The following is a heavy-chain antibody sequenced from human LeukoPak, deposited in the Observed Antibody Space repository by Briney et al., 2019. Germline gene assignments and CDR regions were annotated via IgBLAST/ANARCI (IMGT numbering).Heavy chain of an antibody. Sequence: SETLSLTCTVSGYSISSGYYWGWIRQPPGKGLEWIGSIYHSGSTYYNPSLKSRVTISVDTSKNQFSLELSSVTAADTAVYYCASPGSLKTNAFDIWGQGTMVTVSS. D-gene: IGHD1-14*01. V-gene: IGHV4-38-2*02. J-gene: IGHJ3*02. CDR3: ASPGSLKTNAFDI. CDR2: IYHSGST. CDR1: GYSISSGYY.